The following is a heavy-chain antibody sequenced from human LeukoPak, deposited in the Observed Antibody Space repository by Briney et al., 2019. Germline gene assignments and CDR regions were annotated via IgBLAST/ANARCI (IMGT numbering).Heavy chain of an antibody. CDR3: ARDGITMVRGVITTTYFDY. Sequence: GGSLRLSCAASGFTVSNNFMSWVRQAPGNGLGCVSVIYSGGSTYYADSVKGRFTISRDNSKNTLYLQMNSLRAEDTAVYYCARDGITMVRGVITTTYFDYWGQGTLVTVSS. V-gene: IGHV3-53*01. CDR2: IYSGGST. CDR1: GFTVSNNF. D-gene: IGHD3-10*01. J-gene: IGHJ4*02.